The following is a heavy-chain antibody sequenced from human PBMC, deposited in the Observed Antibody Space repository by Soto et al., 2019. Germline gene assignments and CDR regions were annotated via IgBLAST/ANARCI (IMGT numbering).Heavy chain of an antibody. V-gene: IGHV3-48*02. J-gene: IGHJ6*02. D-gene: IGHD2-8*01. Sequence: GGSLRLSCAASGFAFSSFSMNWVRQAPGKGLEWISYISSTTTTIYYADSVKGRFTISRDSAENSLYLQMNSLRDEDTAVYYCTRDPRRVSLSQTYGMDVWGQGTTVTVSS. CDR3: TRDPRRVSLSQTYGMDV. CDR1: GFAFSSFS. CDR2: ISSTTTTI.